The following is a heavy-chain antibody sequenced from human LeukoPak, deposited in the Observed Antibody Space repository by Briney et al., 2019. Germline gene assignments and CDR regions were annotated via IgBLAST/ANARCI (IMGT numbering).Heavy chain of an antibody. J-gene: IGHJ4*02. CDR2: INPSGGST. CDR1: GYTFTSYY. V-gene: IGHV1-46*03. CDR3: TNLGYCSGGSCYYSK. D-gene: IGHD2-15*01. Sequence: ASVKVSCKASGYTFTSYYMHWVRQAPGQGLEWMGIINPSGGSTSYAQKFQGRVTMTRDMSTSTVYMELSSLRSEDTAVYYCTNLGYCSGGSCYYSKWGQGTLVTVSS.